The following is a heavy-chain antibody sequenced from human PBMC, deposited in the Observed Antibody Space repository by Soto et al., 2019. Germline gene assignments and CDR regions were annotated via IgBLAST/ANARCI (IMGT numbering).Heavy chain of an antibody. CDR2: INAGNRNT. J-gene: IGHJ4*02. D-gene: IGHD2-15*01. V-gene: IGHV1-3*05. CDR1: GYTFTSYA. Sequence: QVQLVQSGAEEKKPGGSVKVSCKASGYTFTSYAMHWVRQAPGQRLEWMRWINAGNRNTKYSQKFQGRVTITRDTSASTAYMELRSLRSEDTAVYFCASGSEPIAYWAQGTLVTVP. CDR3: ASGSEPIAY.